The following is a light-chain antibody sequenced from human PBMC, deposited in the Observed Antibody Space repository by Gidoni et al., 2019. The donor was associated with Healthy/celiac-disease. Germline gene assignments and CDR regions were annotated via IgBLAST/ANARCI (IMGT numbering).Light chain of an antibody. CDR1: QSVSSY. V-gene: IGKV3-11*01. CDR2: DAS. J-gene: IGKJ5*01. Sequence: EIVLTQSPATLSLSPGERATLSCRASQSVSSYLAWYQQKPGRAPRLLIYDASNRATGIPARFSGSGSGTDFTLTISSLEPEDFAVYYCQQRSNWINFGQGTRLEIK. CDR3: QQRSNWIN.